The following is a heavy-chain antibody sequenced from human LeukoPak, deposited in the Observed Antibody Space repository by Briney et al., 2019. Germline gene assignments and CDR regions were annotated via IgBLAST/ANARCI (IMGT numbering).Heavy chain of an antibody. CDR3: ARVNTAMAGD. Sequence: SVKVSCKASGGTFSSYAISWVRQAPGQGLEWMGGIIPIFGTANYAQRFQGRVTITADESTSTAHMELSSLRSEDTAVYYCARVNTAMAGDWGQGTLVTVSS. J-gene: IGHJ4*02. V-gene: IGHV1-69*13. D-gene: IGHD5-18*01. CDR2: IIPIFGTA. CDR1: GGTFSSYA.